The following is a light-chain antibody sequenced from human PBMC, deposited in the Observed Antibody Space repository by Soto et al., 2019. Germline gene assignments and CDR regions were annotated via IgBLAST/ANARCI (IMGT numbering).Light chain of an antibody. J-gene: IGLJ1*01. CDR2: EVS. Sequence: QSVLTQPASVSGSPGQSITISCTGNSSDVGGYNYVSWYQQHPGKAPKLMIYEVSNRPTGVSNRFSGSKSGNTASLTISGLQAEDEADYYCSSYTSSSTLFGTGTKLTVL. CDR3: SSYTSSSTL. CDR1: SSDVGGYNY. V-gene: IGLV2-14*01.